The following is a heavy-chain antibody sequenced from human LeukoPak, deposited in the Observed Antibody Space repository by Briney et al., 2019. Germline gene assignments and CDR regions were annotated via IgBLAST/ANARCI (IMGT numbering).Heavy chain of an antibody. CDR2: IYYSGST. V-gene: IGHV4-39*01. CDR1: GGSISSSSYH. CDR3: ARPGSGWSLDY. J-gene: IGHJ4*02. D-gene: IGHD6-19*01. Sequence: SETLSLTCTVSGGSISSSSYHWGWIRQPPGKGLEWVGSIYYSGSTYYNPSLKSRVTISVDTSKNQFSLKLSSVTAADTAVYYCARPGSGWSLDYWGQGTLVTVSS.